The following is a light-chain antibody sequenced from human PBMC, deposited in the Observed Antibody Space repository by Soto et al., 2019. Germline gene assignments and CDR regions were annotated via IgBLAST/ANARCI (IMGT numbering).Light chain of an antibody. J-gene: IGKJ4*01. V-gene: IGKV1-39*01. Sequence: MTQSPATLSASGGDRVTITCRASQSISSYLNWYQQKPGKAPKLLIYAASSLQSGVPSRFSGSGSGTDFTLTISSLQPEDFATYYCQQSYSTPPTFGGGTKVDIK. CDR2: AAS. CDR3: QQSYSTPPT. CDR1: QSISSY.